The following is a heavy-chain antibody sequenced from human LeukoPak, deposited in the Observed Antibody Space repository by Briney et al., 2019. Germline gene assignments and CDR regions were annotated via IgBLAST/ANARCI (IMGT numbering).Heavy chain of an antibody. Sequence: ASVKVSCKASGYTFTGYYIHWVRQAPGQGLEWMGWINPNNGGTNYAQKFQGRVTLTRDTSISTAYMELSRLRSDDTAVYYCARARRYCSSTTCYSHYFDYWGQGTLVTVSS. CDR1: GYTFTGYY. J-gene: IGHJ4*02. D-gene: IGHD2-2*01. CDR3: ARARRYCSSTTCYSHYFDY. V-gene: IGHV1-2*02. CDR2: INPNNGGT.